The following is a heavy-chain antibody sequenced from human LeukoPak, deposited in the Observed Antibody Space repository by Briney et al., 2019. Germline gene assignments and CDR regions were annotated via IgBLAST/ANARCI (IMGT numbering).Heavy chain of an antibody. V-gene: IGHV3-21*01. J-gene: IGHJ3*02. Sequence: GGSLRLSCAASGSTFSSYSMNWVRQAPGKGPEWISTISTSSSDIYYADSVKGRFTISRDNAKNSLYLQMNSLRAEDTAVYYCARAGTQDAFDIWGQGTMVTVSS. D-gene: IGHD6-19*01. CDR3: ARAGTQDAFDI. CDR1: GSTFSSYS. CDR2: ISTSSSDI.